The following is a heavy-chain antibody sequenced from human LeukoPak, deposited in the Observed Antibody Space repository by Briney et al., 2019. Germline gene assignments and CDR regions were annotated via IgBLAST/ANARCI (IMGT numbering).Heavy chain of an antibody. D-gene: IGHD3-10*01. CDR3: ARERKTRGFDY. J-gene: IGHJ4*02. Sequence: GGSLRLSRAASGFTVSSNYMSWVRQAPGKGLEWVPVIYSGGSTYYADSVKGRFTISRDNSKNTLYLQMNSLRAEDTAVYYCARERKTRGFDYWGQGTLVTVSS. CDR1: GFTVSSNY. CDR2: IYSGGST. V-gene: IGHV3-53*01.